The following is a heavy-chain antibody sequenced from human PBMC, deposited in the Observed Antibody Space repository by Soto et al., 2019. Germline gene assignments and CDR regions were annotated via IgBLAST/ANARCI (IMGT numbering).Heavy chain of an antibody. CDR3: ARENIAAAGRGLCYGMDV. J-gene: IGHJ6*02. CDR2: TYYRSKWYN. CDR1: GDSVSSNSAA. Sequence: SQTLSLTCAISGDSVSSNSAAWNWIRQSPSRGLEWLGRTYYRSKWYNDYAVSMKSRITINPDTSKNQFSLQLNSVTPEDTAVYYCARENIAAAGRGLCYGMDVWGQGTMVTVSS. D-gene: IGHD6-13*01. V-gene: IGHV6-1*01.